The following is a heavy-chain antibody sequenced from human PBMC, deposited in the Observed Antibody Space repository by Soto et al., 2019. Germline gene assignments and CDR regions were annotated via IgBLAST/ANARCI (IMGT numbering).Heavy chain of an antibody. CDR3: ASRHYYDSRGYYFDY. CDR1: GYTFTSYG. D-gene: IGHD3-22*01. J-gene: IGHJ4*02. CDR2: ISAYNGNT. Sequence: QVQLVQSGAEVKKPGASVKVSCKASGYTFTSYGISWVRQAPGQGLEWMGWISAYNGNTNYAQKLQGRVTMTTDTSTSTAYMELRSLRSDDTAVYYCASRHYYDSRGYYFDYWGQGTLVTVSS. V-gene: IGHV1-18*04.